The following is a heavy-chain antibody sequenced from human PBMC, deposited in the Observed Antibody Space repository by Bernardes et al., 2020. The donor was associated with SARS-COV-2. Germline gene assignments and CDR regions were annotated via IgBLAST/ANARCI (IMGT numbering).Heavy chain of an antibody. Sequence: SETLSLTCTVSGGSISSSSYYWGWIRQPPGKGLEWIGSIYYSGSTYYNPSLKSRVTISVDTSKNQFSLKLSPVTAADTAVYYCARITAADTFMDVWGQGTTVTVSS. J-gene: IGHJ6*02. CDR1: GGSISSSSYY. CDR2: IYYSGST. V-gene: IGHV4-39*01. CDR3: ARITAADTFMDV. D-gene: IGHD6-13*01.